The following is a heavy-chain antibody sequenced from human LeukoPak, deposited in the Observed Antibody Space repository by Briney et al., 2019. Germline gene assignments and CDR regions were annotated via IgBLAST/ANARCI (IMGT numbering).Heavy chain of an antibody. J-gene: IGHJ4*02. CDR2: IYYSGSS. Sequence: MTSETLSLTCNVSGGSISGYHWSWIRQPPGKGLEWLGYIYYSGSSNYNPSLKSRVTMSADTSKNQFSLKLSSVTAADTAVYYCARDEGEGDTGYWGQGTLVTVSS. D-gene: IGHD2-8*02. CDR3: ARDEGEGDTGY. CDR1: GGSISGYH. V-gene: IGHV4-59*01.